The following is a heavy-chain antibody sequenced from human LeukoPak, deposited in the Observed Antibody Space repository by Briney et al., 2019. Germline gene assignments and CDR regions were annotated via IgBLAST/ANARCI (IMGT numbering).Heavy chain of an antibody. CDR3: ARSAGGWNFDY. V-gene: IGHV4-61*01. CDR2: IYYSGST. J-gene: IGHJ4*02. D-gene: IGHD2-15*01. CDR1: GGSVSSGSYY. Sequence: SETLSLTCTVSGGSVSSGSYYWSWIRQPPGKGLEWIGYIYYSGSTNYNPSLKSRVTISVDTSKNQFSLKLNSVTPEDTAVYYCARSAGGWNFDYWGQGTLVTVSS.